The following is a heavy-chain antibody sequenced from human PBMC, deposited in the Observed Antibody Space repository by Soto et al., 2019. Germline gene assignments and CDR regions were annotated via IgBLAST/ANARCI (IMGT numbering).Heavy chain of an antibody. CDR2: ITSKADGGTT. CDR1: GFIFSDFW. J-gene: IGHJ6*02. CDR3: TTPYYYYGMDV. Sequence: VGSLRLSCAAAGFIFSDFWMHWVRQVPGKGLEWVGCITSKADGGTTDYAAPVKGRFTISRDDSKNTLYLQMSSLKTEDTVVYYCTTPYYYYGMDVWGQGTTVTVSS. V-gene: IGHV3-15*01.